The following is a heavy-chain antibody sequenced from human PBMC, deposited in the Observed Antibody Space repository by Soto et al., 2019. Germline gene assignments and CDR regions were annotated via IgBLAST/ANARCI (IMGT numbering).Heavy chain of an antibody. J-gene: IGHJ4*02. CDR3: ARTVGAAYYFDF. V-gene: IGHV4-4*07. CDR2: IYTSGST. D-gene: IGHD1-26*01. CDR1: GDSMTKYY. Sequence: QVQLQESGPGLVKPSETLSLTCNVSGDSMTKYYWSWIRQLAGKGLEWIGRIYTSGSTNYNPSLKSRVTMSIDTSNNHFSLNLKSVTAADTAVYYCARTVGAAYYFDFWGQGALVTVSS.